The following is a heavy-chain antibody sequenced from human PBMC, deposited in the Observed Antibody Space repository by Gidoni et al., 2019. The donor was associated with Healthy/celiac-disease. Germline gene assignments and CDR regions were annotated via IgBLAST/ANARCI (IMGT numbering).Heavy chain of an antibody. CDR1: GFSFDDYA. V-gene: IGHV3-9*01. J-gene: IGHJ3*02. D-gene: IGHD4-17*01. CDR2: ISWNGGSL. Sequence: EVQWVESGGGLVQPGGSLRLSWAASGFSFDDYAMYWVRPAPGKGLEWVSGISWNGGSLGYADSVKGRFTISRENAKNFLYLQMNSLRAEDTALYYCAKYMTTVGPETFDMWGQGTMVTVSS. CDR3: AKYMTTVGPETFDM.